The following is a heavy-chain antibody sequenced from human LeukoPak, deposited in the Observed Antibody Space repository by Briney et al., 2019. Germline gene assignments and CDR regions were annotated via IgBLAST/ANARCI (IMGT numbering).Heavy chain of an antibody. Sequence: GGSLRLPCVASGFTFSTYALNWVRQAPGKGLVWVSQIKIDGNITNYADSVKGRFTISRDNAKNTLYLQMNSLRAEDTAVYYCARPRNDILSGFHYYYGLDGWGQGTTVTVSS. V-gene: IGHV3-74*01. CDR2: IKIDGNIT. CDR3: ARPRNDILSGFHYYYGLDG. CDR1: GFTFSTYA. J-gene: IGHJ6*02. D-gene: IGHD3-9*01.